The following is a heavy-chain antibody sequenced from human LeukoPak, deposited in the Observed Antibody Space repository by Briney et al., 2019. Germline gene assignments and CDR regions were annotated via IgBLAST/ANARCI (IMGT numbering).Heavy chain of an antibody. CDR3: ARVGGKQWLGSYYYYYGMDV. D-gene: IGHD6-19*01. Sequence: SETLSLTCTVSGGSISSYYWSWIRQPPGKGLEWIGYIYYSGSTNYNPSLKSRVTISVDTSKNQFSLKLSSVTAADTAVYYCARVGGKQWLGSYYYYYGMDVWGQGTTVTVSS. CDR2: IYYSGST. CDR1: GGSISSYY. J-gene: IGHJ6*02. V-gene: IGHV4-59*12.